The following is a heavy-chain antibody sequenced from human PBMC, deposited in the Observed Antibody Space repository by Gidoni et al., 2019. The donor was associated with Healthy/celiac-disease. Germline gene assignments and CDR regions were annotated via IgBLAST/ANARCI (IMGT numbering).Heavy chain of an antibody. Sequence: QVQLQQWGAGLLKPSETLSLTCALYGGSFSGYYWSGIRQPPGNELEWMGEINNSGSTNYNPSHKSRVTISVDTSKNQFSLKLSSVTAADTAVYYCARGRGLRRPLDYWGQGTLVTVSS. D-gene: IGHD5-12*01. CDR1: GGSFSGYY. CDR2: INNSGST. V-gene: IGHV4-34*01. CDR3: ARGRGLRRPLDY. J-gene: IGHJ4*02.